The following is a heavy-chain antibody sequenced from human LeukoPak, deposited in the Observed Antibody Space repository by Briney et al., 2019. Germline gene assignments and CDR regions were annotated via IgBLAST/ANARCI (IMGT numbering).Heavy chain of an antibody. Sequence: ASVKVSCKASGYTFTGYYMHWVRQAPGQGLEWMGWINPNSGGTNYAQKFQGRVTMTRDTSISTAYMELSGQRSDDTAVYYCARFPLAYCGGDCYGYWGQGTLVTVSS. CDR2: INPNSGGT. D-gene: IGHD2-21*02. J-gene: IGHJ4*02. V-gene: IGHV1-2*02. CDR3: ARFPLAYCGGDCYGY. CDR1: GYTFTGYY.